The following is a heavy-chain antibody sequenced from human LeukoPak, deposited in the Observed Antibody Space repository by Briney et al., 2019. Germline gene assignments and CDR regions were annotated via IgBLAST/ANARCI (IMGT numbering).Heavy chain of an antibody. D-gene: IGHD3/OR15-3a*01. CDR3: TEAVGDCGRIAYSSFDM. CDR2: ITGTT. Sequence: PGGSLRLSCAAYGVTFSGYYLSWVRQAPGKGLQWVSTITGTTHYADSVRGRFTISRDNSKNKLYLQMNSLVSGGMGIEYWTEAVGDCGRIAYSSFDMWGQGTMVTVPS. CDR1: GVTFSGYY. J-gene: IGHJ3*02. V-gene: IGHV3-66*02.